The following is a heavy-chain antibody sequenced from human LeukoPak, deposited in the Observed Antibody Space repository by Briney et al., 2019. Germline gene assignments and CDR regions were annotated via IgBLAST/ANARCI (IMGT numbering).Heavy chain of an antibody. D-gene: IGHD4-11*01. J-gene: IGHJ4*02. Sequence: PVKVSCKASGGTFSSYAISWVRQAPGQGLEWMGRIIPIFGTANYAQKFQGRVTITTDESTSTAYMELSSLRSEDTAVYYCARETVTTDGDFDYWGQGTLVTVSS. CDR1: GGTFSSYA. CDR3: ARETVTTDGDFDY. V-gene: IGHV1-69*05. CDR2: IIPIFGTA.